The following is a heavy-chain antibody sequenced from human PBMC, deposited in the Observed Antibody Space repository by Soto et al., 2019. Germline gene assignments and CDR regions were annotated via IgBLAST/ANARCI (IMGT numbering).Heavy chain of an antibody. V-gene: IGHV1-69*12. CDR2: IIPVFGTA. D-gene: IGHD4-17*01. Sequence: QVQLVQSGAEVKKPGSSVKVSCKASGGSLSNYGISWVRQAPGQGLEWMGGIIPVFGTANYAQKFQGRVTISADESTSIVYMDVTSLRSEDTAVYYCARGDATKIVVTTYYGMDVWVQGTTVTFSS. CDR3: ARGDATKIVVTTYYGMDV. J-gene: IGHJ6*02. CDR1: GGSLSNYG.